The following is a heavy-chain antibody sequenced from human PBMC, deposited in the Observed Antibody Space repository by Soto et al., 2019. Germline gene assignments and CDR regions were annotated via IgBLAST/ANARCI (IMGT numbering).Heavy chain of an antibody. D-gene: IGHD3-22*01. V-gene: IGHV1-69*13. CDR2: IIPIFGTA. Sequence: RASVKVSCKASGGTFSSYAISWVRQAPGQGLEWMGGIIPIFGTANYAQKFQGRVTITADESTSTAYMELSSLRSEDTAVYYCAREMYYYDSSGSRPNAFDIWGQGTMVTVSS. CDR1: GGTFSSYA. J-gene: IGHJ3*02. CDR3: AREMYYYDSSGSRPNAFDI.